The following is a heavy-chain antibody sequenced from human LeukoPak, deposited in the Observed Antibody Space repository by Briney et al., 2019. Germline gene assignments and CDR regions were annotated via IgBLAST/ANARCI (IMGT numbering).Heavy chain of an antibody. D-gene: IGHD3-22*01. V-gene: IGHV3-33*01. J-gene: IGHJ4*02. CDR1: GFTFNTYG. CDR2: IWYDGSQK. Sequence: HPGGSLRLSCAASGFTFNTYGMHWVRRAAGKGLEWVAVIWYDGSQKYYADSVRGRFTISRDNSKNTLYLQMNSLTAEDTAVYYCARVGSYENSGSLPFDYWGQGILVTVSS. CDR3: ARVGSYENSGSLPFDY.